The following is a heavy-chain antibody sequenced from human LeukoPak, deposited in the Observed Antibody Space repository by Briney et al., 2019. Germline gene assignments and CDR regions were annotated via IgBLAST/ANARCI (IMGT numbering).Heavy chain of an antibody. J-gene: IGHJ4*02. Sequence: SETLSLTCTVSGGSISNYYWNWIRQPPGKGLELIGYIYYSGTTNYNPSLKSRVSMSVDTSKNQFSLKLSSVTAADTAVYYCARDQLRGVNYWGQGTLVTVSS. D-gene: IGHD3-10*01. CDR3: ARDQLRGVNY. CDR1: GGSISNYY. V-gene: IGHV4-59*12. CDR2: IYYSGTT.